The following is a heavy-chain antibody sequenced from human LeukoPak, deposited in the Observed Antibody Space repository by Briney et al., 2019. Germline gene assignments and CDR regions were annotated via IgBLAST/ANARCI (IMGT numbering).Heavy chain of an antibody. CDR2: IYYSGT. Sequence: PSETLSLTCAVYGGSFSGYCWSWIRQPPGRGLECIGYIYYSGTNYNPSLQSRVTISLDMSKNQFSLKMNSVTAADTAVYYCARGQVYFDYWGQGALVTVSS. V-gene: IGHV4-59*01. CDR1: GGSFSGYC. CDR3: ARGQVYFDY. J-gene: IGHJ4*02.